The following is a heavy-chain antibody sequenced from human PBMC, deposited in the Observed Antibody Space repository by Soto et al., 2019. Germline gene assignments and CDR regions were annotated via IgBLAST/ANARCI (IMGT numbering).Heavy chain of an antibody. CDR2: IWYDGSNK. CDR3: ARDWARGTPEAVPDFDY. D-gene: IGHD6-19*01. J-gene: IGHJ4*02. Sequence: GGSLRLSCAASGFTFSSYGMHWVRQAPGKGLEWVAVIWYDGSNKYYADSVKGRFTISRDNSKNTLYLQMNSLRAEDTAVYYCARDWARGTPEAVPDFDYWGQGTLVTVSS. V-gene: IGHV3-33*01. CDR1: GFTFSSYG.